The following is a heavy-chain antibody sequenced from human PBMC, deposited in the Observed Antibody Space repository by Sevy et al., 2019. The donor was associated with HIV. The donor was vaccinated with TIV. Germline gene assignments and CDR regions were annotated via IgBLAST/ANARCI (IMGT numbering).Heavy chain of an antibody. CDR3: ASYTTGSRGDY. V-gene: IGHV1-46*01. CDR1: GYSITRYY. D-gene: IGHD1-1*01. Sequence: ASVKVSCKASGYSITRYYMHWVRQAPGQGLEWMGIINPSDGGTTYAQKFQGRVTMTTNTSTSTVYMELSSLRCGDTAVYYCASYTTGSRGDYWGQGTLVTVSS. CDR2: INPSDGGT. J-gene: IGHJ4*02.